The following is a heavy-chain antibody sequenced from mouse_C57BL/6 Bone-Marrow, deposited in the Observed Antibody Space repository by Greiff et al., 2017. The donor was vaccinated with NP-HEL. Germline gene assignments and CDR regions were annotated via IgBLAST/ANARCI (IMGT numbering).Heavy chain of an antibody. CDR1: GFTFSSYG. D-gene: IGHD1-1*01. J-gene: IGHJ1*03. V-gene: IGHV5-6*01. CDR3: ARHNCYGRSYWYFYV. CDR2: ISSGGSYT. Sequence: EVQLQESGGDLVKPGGSLKLSCAASGFTFSSYGMSWVRQTPDKRLEWVATISSGGSYTYYPDSVKGRFTISRDNAKHPLYLQMSSLQSKDTPMYYCARHNCYGRSYWYFYVWGTGTTVTVST.